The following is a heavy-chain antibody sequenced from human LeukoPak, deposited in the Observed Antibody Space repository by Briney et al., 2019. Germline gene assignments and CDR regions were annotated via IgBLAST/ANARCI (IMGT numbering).Heavy chain of an antibody. D-gene: IGHD3-3*01. J-gene: IGHJ4*02. V-gene: IGHV3-23*01. Sequence: GGSLRLSCAASGFTFSSYAMSWVRQAPGKGLEWVSSISGSGGSTYYADSVKGRFTISRDNSKNTLYLQMNSLRAEDTAVYYCAKDRVGVAIIYYFDYWGQGTLVTVSS. CDR1: GFTFSSYA. CDR3: AKDRVGVAIIYYFDY. CDR2: ISGSGGST.